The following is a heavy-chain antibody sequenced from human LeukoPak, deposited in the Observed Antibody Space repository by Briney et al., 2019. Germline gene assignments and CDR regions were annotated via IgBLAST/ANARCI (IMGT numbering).Heavy chain of an antibody. J-gene: IGHJ6*03. CDR1: GGSISSSSYY. D-gene: IGHD3-3*01. CDR2: IYTSGST. CDR3: ARASYYDPPRAYYYYMDV. Sequence: PSETLSLTCTVSGGSISSSSYYWGWIRQPPGEGLEWIGYIYTSGSTNYNPSLQSRVTISVDTSKNQFSLKLSSVTAADTAVYYCARASYYDPPRAYYYYMDVWGKGTTVTVSS. V-gene: IGHV4-61*05.